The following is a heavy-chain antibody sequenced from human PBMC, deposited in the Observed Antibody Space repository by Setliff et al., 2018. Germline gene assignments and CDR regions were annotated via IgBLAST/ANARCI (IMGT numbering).Heavy chain of an antibody. D-gene: IGHD2-2*01. Sequence: SVKVSCKASGDTFSSHVITWVRQAPGQGFEWMGGIIPLLGIPNYAQKFQGRVTINADKSTNTVYMEVSSLRSEDTAVYYCARVRYRGDRAQKGGPRQAFDVWGQGTMVTVSS. J-gene: IGHJ3*01. CDR3: ARVRYRGDRAQKGGPRQAFDV. CDR2: IIPLLGIP. CDR1: GDTFSSHV. V-gene: IGHV1-69*10.